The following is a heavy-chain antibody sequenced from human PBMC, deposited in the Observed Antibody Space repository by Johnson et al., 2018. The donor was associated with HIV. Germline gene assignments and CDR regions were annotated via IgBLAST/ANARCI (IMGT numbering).Heavy chain of an antibody. D-gene: IGHD3-3*01. Sequence: QVQLVESGGGVVQPGTSLRLSCEGSGLSLSAYGLHWVRQAPGKGLEWVAVIWPDGSNRYYSDSVKGRFTISRDNAKNSLYLQMNSLRAEDTALYYCARDGAGYNFWSDYRSDVFDIWGQGTMVTVSS. J-gene: IGHJ3*02. V-gene: IGHV3-33*01. CDR2: IWPDGSNR. CDR1: GLSLSAYG. CDR3: ARDGAGYNFWSDYRSDVFDI.